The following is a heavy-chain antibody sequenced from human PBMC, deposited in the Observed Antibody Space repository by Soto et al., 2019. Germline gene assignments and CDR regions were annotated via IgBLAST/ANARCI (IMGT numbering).Heavy chain of an antibody. J-gene: IGHJ4*02. CDR3: ASGPGSGYDFDY. D-gene: IGHD5-12*01. Sequence: EVQLLESGGGLVQPGGSLRLSCAASGFTFSSYAMSWVRQAPGKGLEWVSAISGSGGSTYYADSVKGRFTISRDNSKNTLYLEMNSWRAKDTAVYYSASGPGSGYDFDYWGQGTLVTVSS. V-gene: IGHV3-23*01. CDR1: GFTFSSYA. CDR2: ISGSGGST.